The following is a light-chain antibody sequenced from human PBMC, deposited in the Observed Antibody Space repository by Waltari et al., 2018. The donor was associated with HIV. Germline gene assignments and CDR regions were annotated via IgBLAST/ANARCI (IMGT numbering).Light chain of an antibody. V-gene: IGLV6-57*02. CDR3: QSYDSSNHWV. CDR1: SGSTASNH. J-gene: IGLJ3*02. Sequence: FMLTQPHSVSDSPGKPVTISCTGSSGSTASNHSQQRPGSAPTTVIYEDNQRPSGVPDRFSGSIDSSSNSASLTISGLKTEDEADYYCQSYDSSNHWVFGGGTKLTVL. CDR2: EDN.